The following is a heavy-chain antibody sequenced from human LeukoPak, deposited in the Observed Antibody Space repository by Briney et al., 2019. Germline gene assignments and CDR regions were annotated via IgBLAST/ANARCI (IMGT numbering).Heavy chain of an antibody. CDR3: ARGRVVPVPDY. J-gene: IGHJ4*02. Sequence: SVKLSCKASGGTFSSYAISWVRQAPGQGLEWMGGIIPIFGTANYAQKFQGRVTITADKSTSTAYMELSSLRSEDTVVYYCARGRVVPVPDYWGQGTLVTVSS. V-gene: IGHV1-69*06. CDR2: IIPIFGTA. CDR1: GGTFSSYA. D-gene: IGHD2-2*01.